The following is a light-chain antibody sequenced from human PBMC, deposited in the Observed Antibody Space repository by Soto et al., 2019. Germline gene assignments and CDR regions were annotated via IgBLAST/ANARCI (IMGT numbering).Light chain of an antibody. CDR2: GAS. V-gene: IGKV3-20*01. CDR3: QQYGSSPSLT. Sequence: EMVLTQSPGTLSLSPGERATLSCRASQSVSSSYLAWYQQKPGQAPRLLIYGASSRATGIPDRFSGSGSGTDFTLTISRPEPEDFAVYYCQQYGSSPSLTFGGGTKVDIK. CDR1: QSVSSSY. J-gene: IGKJ4*01.